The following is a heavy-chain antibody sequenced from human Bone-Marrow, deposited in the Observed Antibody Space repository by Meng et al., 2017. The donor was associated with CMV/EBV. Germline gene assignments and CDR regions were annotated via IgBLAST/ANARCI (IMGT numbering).Heavy chain of an antibody. D-gene: IGHD2-2*02. CDR3: AKEFRYCSSTSCYTGGYYYYYYGMDV. Sequence: GGSLRLSCAASGFTFSSYGMHWVRQAPGKGLEWVAVIWYDGSNKYYADSVKGRFTISRDNSKNTLYLQMNSLRAEDTAVYYCAKEFRYCSSTSCYTGGYYYYYYGMDVWGQGTTVTVSS. CDR2: IWYDGSNK. CDR1: GFTFSSYG. V-gene: IGHV3-33*06. J-gene: IGHJ6*02.